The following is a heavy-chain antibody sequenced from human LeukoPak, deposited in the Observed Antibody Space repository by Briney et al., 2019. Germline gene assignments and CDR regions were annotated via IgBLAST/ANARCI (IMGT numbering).Heavy chain of an antibody. CDR3: ARDLGYYYGSGSYGH. Sequence: SETLSLTCTVFGGSISSGDYYWSWIRQPPGKGLEWIGYIYYSGSTYYNPSLKSRVTISVDTSKNQFSLKLSSVTAADTAVYYCARDLGYYYGSGSYGHWGQGTLVTVSS. D-gene: IGHD3-10*01. CDR2: IYYSGST. V-gene: IGHV4-30-4*01. CDR1: GGSISSGDYY. J-gene: IGHJ4*02.